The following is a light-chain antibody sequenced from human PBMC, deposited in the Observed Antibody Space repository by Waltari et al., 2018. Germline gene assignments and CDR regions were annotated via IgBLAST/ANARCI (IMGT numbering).Light chain of an antibody. V-gene: IGKV3-20*01. CDR1: QSGKTPY. CDR2: GAS. CDR3: QQYDISPLT. Sequence: WASQSGKTPYLSCDEQKPCLAPTLLSYGASSRATGSPYRFSGSGSGTDFSLTISSLEPEDFAVYYCQQYDISPLTFGGGTKVEIK. J-gene: IGKJ4*01.